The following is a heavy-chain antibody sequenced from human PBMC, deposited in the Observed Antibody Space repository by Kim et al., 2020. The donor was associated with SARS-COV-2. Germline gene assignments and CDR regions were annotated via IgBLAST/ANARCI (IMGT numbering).Heavy chain of an antibody. J-gene: IGHJ4*02. CDR1: GFTFDDYA. V-gene: IGHV3-43*02. D-gene: IGHD1-1*01. CDR2: ISGDGGST. CDR3: AKDWGGSWNDGSDYFDY. Sequence: GGSLRLSCAASGFTFDDYAMHWVRQAPGKGLEWVSLISGDGGSTYYADSVKGRFTISRDNSKNSLYLQMNSLRTEDTALYYCAKDWGGSWNDGSDYFDYWGQGTLVTVSS.